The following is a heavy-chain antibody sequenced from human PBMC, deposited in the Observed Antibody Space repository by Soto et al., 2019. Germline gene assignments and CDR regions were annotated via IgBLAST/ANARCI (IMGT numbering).Heavy chain of an antibody. J-gene: IGHJ4*02. Sequence: ASETLSLTCAVYGGSFSGYYWSWIRQPPGKGLEWIGEINHSGSTNYNPSLKSRVTISVDTSKNQFSLKLSSVTAADTAVYYCARARWVQLWTIDYWGQGTLVTVSS. CDR3: ARARWVQLWTIDY. D-gene: IGHD5-18*01. V-gene: IGHV4-34*01. CDR2: INHSGST. CDR1: GGSFSGYY.